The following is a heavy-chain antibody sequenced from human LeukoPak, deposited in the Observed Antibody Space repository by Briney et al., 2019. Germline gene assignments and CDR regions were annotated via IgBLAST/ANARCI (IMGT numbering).Heavy chain of an antibody. J-gene: IGHJ5*02. CDR3: ARDLSGSGSYYNWFDP. CDR2: ISYDGSNK. CDR1: GFTFSSYA. Sequence: QTGGSLRLSCAASGFTFSSYAMHWVRQAPGKGLEWVAVISYDGSNKYYADSVKGRFTISRDNSKNTPYLQMNSLRAEDTAVYYCARDLSGSGSYYNWFDPWGQGTLVTVSS. V-gene: IGHV3-30*04. D-gene: IGHD3-10*01.